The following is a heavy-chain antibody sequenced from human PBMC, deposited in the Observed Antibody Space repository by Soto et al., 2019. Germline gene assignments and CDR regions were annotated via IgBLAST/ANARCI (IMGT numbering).Heavy chain of an antibody. Sequence: QVQLVQSGAEVKKPGSSVKVSCKASGGTFSSYAISWVRQAPGQGLEWMGGIIPIFGTANYAQKFQGRVTITADESTSTAYMELSSLRSEDTAVYYCARRVKADGYSKRNWFDPWGQGTLVTVSS. CDR3: ARRVKADGYSKRNWFDP. J-gene: IGHJ5*02. V-gene: IGHV1-69*01. CDR1: GGTFSSYA. D-gene: IGHD5-18*01. CDR2: IIPIFGTA.